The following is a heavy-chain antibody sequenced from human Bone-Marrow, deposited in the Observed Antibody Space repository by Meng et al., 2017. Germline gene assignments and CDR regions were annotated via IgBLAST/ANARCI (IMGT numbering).Heavy chain of an antibody. CDR3: ARSLVAARWLYYYYGMDV. Sequence: SVKVSCKASGGTFSSYAISWVRQAPGQGLEWMGGIIPIFGTANYAQKFQGRVTITADESTSTAYMELRSLRSDDTAVYYCARSLVAARWLYYYYGMDVWGQGTTVTVSS. J-gene: IGHJ6*02. D-gene: IGHD6-6*01. V-gene: IGHV1-69*13. CDR2: IIPIFGTA. CDR1: GGTFSSYA.